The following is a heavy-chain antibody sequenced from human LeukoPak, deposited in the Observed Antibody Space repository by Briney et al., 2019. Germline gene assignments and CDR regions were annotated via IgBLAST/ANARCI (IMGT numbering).Heavy chain of an antibody. CDR2: ISSSRSYI. CDR1: GFTFTTHT. V-gene: IGHV3-21*01. D-gene: IGHD2/OR15-2a*01. J-gene: IGHJ3*02. CDR3: ARDSLPLLHDYFDAFDI. Sequence: GGSLSLSCAASGFTFTTHTMSWVRQAPGEGMEWVSSISSSRSYIYYADSVKGRFTISRDNAKNSMYLQMNSVRAEDTAVYYCARDSLPLLHDYFDAFDIWGQGTMVTVSS.